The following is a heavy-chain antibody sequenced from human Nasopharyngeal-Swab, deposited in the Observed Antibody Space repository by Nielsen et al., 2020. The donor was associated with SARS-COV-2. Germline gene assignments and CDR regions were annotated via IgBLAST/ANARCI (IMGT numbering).Heavy chain of an antibody. CDR3: ARKYYGDYGISAFDI. CDR1: GYTFTVYY. D-gene: IGHD4-17*01. Sequence: ASVKVSCKASGYTFTVYYMHWVRQAPGQGLEWMGRINPNSGGTNYAQKFQGRVTMTRDTSISTAYMELSRLRSDDTAVYYCARKYYGDYGISAFDIWGQGTMVTVSS. J-gene: IGHJ3*02. V-gene: IGHV1-2*06. CDR2: INPNSGGT.